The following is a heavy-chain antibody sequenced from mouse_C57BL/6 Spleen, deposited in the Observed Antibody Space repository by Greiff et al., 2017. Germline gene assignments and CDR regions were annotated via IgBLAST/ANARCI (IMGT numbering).Heavy chain of an antibody. V-gene: IGHV1-42*01. J-gene: IGHJ4*01. CDR1: GYSFTGYY. CDR3: ARNPPMDY. CDR2: INPSTGGT. Sequence: EVQLQQSGPELVKPGASVKISCKASGYSFTGYYMNWVKQSPEKSLEWIGEINPSTGGTTYNQKFKAKATLTVDKSSSTAYMQLKSLTSEDSAVYYCARNPPMDYWGQGTSVTVSS.